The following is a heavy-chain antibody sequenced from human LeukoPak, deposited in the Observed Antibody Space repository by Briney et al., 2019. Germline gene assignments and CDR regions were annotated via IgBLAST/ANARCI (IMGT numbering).Heavy chain of an antibody. Sequence: PGGSLRLSCAASGFTFSDHYMDWVRQAPGKGLEWVGRTRNKANSYTTEYAASVKGRFTISRDDSKNSLYLQMNSLKTEDTAVYYCARVVAGGDCFDDWGQGTLVTVSS. CDR2: TRNKANSYTT. D-gene: IGHD2-21*01. J-gene: IGHJ4*02. V-gene: IGHV3-72*01. CDR1: GFTFSDHY. CDR3: ARVVAGGDCFDD.